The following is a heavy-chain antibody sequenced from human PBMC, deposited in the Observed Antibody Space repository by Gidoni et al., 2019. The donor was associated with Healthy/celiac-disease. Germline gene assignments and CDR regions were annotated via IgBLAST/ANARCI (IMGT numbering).Heavy chain of an antibody. V-gene: IGHV3-73*02. D-gene: IGHD2-2*01. J-gene: IGHJ6*03. CDR2: IRSKANSYAT. Sequence: EVQLVESGGGLVQHGGSLKLSCAAHGFTFSGSAMTWVRPASVKGMEWVRRIRSKANSYATAYAASVKGMFTISRDDSKNTAYLQMNSLKTEDTAVYYCTRALLGYCSSTSCHLRNYYMDVWGKGTTVTVSS. CDR1: GFTFSGSA. CDR3: TRALLGYCSSTSCHLRNYYMDV.